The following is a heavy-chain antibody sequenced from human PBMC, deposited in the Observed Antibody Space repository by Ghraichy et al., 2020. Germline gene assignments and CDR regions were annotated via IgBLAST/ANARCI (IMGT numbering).Heavy chain of an antibody. J-gene: IGHJ4*02. CDR3: ARGGTMVRGSYFDY. CDR1: GFTFSSYS. Sequence: GGSLRLSCAASGFTFSSYSMNWVRQAPGKGLEWVSSISSSSSYIYYADSVKGRFTISRDNAKNSLYLQMNSLRAEDTAVYYCARGGTMVRGSYFDYWGQGTLVTVSS. V-gene: IGHV3-21*01. CDR2: ISSSSSYI. D-gene: IGHD3-10*01.